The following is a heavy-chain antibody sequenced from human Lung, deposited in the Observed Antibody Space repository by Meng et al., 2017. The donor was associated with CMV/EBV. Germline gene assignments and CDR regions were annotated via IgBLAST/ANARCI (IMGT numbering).Heavy chain of an antibody. Sequence: QVQRHAPGPELWMPPGTLSLPCAVSGGSMSSTNWWSGVRQPPGKGLEWIGEIYHSGSTNYNPSLKSRFSISVDKSKTQFSLKLSSVTAADTAVYYCARADKVRFDYWGQGTLVTVSS. CDR3: ARADKVRFDY. CDR1: GGSMSSTNW. V-gene: IGHV4-4*03. CDR2: IYHSGST. J-gene: IGHJ4*02.